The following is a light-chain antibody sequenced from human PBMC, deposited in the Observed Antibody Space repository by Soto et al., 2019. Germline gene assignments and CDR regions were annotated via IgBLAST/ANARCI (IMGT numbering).Light chain of an antibody. CDR1: ERISLY. CDR2: AAS. J-gene: IGKJ2*01. Sequence: DIQMTQSPSSLSASVGDRVTITCRASERISLYLDWYQQKPGKAPNLLIYAASKLQSGVTSRFSGSGSGTDFTLTISSLQPEDFASYYCQQSYRTPYTFGQGTKLEIE. V-gene: IGKV1-39*01. CDR3: QQSYRTPYT.